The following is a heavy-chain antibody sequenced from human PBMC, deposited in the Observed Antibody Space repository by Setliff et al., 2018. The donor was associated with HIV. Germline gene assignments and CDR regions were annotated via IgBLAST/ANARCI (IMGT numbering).Heavy chain of an antibody. CDR1: GFSFNTYS. V-gene: IGHV3-21*01. CDR3: ASPYSGSYYPPEHLPHYGMDV. J-gene: IGHJ6*02. D-gene: IGHD1-26*01. Sequence: GGSLRLSCAASGFSFNTYSMSWVRQAPGKGLEWVSSISSSGTYIYYAHSMKGRFTISRDKARNSLYRQMNNVRAEDTAVYYCASPYSGSYYPPEHLPHYGMDVLGQGTTVTVSS. CDR2: ISSSGTYI.